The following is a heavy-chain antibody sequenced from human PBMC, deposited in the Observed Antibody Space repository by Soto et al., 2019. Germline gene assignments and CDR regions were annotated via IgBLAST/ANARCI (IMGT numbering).Heavy chain of an antibody. D-gene: IGHD5-12*01. Sequence: PGGSLRLSCAASGFTFSIYSMNWVRQAPGKGLEWVSYIMPGSSHIFYADSVKGRFTISRDNAKNSLYLQMNSLRAEDTAVYYCARDRRDGYNFDYWGQGTLVTVSS. J-gene: IGHJ4*02. V-gene: IGHV3-21*05. CDR2: IMPGSSHI. CDR3: ARDRRDGYNFDY. CDR1: GFTFSIYS.